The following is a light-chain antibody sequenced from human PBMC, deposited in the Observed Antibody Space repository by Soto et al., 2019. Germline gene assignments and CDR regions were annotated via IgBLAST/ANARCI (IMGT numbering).Light chain of an antibody. CDR1: QTISSW. J-gene: IGKJ1*01. CDR3: QHYNSYSEA. CDR2: KAS. Sequence: DIQMTQSPSTLSGSVGDRVTITCRASQTISSWLAWYQQKPGQAPKLLIYKASTIESGVPSRFSGSGSGTEFTLTISSLQPDDFATYYCQHYNSYSEAFGQGTKVDIK. V-gene: IGKV1-5*03.